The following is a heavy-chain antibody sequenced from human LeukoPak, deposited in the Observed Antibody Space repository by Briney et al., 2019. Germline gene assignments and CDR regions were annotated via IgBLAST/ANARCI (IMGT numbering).Heavy chain of an antibody. J-gene: IGHJ4*02. CDR1: GYTFSDFE. V-gene: IGHV3-48*03. D-gene: IGHD2-2*03. CDR2: ISGSGSSI. Sequence: GGSLRLSCVGSGYTFSDFEMNWVRQAPGKGLEWVAYISGSGSSIYYLDSVKGRFTISRDNAKNSLYLQMNSLRPEDTAVYYCAKSGKILGYWGQGTLVTVSS. CDR3: AKSGKILGY.